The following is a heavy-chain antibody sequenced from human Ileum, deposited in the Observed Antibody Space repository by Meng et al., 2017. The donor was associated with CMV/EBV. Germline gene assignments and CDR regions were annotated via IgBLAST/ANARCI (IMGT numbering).Heavy chain of an antibody. Sequence: GHLTDAGPGLVRPSEPLSVSCAASGGSSSTYYWTWVRQPAGKGLEWIGRINAGGSTNDNPSLKSRVTMSVDTSKNQFSLKVTSVTAADTAVYYCAREENTVNQFEYWGQGTLVTVSS. CDR1: GGSSSTYY. J-gene: IGHJ4*02. CDR2: INAGGST. CDR3: AREENTVNQFEY. V-gene: IGHV4-4*07. D-gene: IGHD4-17*01.